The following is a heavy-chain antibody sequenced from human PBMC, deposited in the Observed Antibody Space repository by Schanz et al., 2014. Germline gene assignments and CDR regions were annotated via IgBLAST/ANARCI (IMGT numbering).Heavy chain of an antibody. CDR1: GFVFGDYY. D-gene: IGHD6-19*01. V-gene: IGHV3-11*05. CDR2: ISDSGTYT. Sequence: QVQVVQSGGGLVKPGGSLRLSCAASGFVFGDYYMTWIRQAPGKGLAWLSYISDSGTYTNYADSVKGRFTISRDNAKSSLYLQMNSLRVEDTAVYYCAASSGWHPSTDYWGQGTLXTVSS. J-gene: IGHJ4*02. CDR3: AASSGWHPSTDY.